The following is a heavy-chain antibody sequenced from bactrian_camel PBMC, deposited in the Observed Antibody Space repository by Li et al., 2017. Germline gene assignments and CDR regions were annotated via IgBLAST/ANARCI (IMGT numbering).Heavy chain of an antibody. V-gene: IGHV3S54*01. CDR2: IMILGATT. CDR3: RANCGWRSEDKY. CDR1: GITEGTNC. J-gene: IGHJ4*01. Sequence: HVQLVESGGGLVQPGKSLRLSCELSGITEGTNCIGWFRQAPGKEREGVAAIMILGATTYYADSVRGRFTISEDNSKLTLYLEMHSLKVEDSAVYYCRANCGWRSEDKYWGQGTQVTVS.